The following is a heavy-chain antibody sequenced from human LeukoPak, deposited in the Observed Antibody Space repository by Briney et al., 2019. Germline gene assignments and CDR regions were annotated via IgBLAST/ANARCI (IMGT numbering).Heavy chain of an antibody. CDR3: ARVRGDYYDSNAFDP. CDR1: GYTFTGYY. Sequence: ASGNVSCKASGYTFTGYYMHWVRQAPGQGLEWMGWINPNSGGTNYAQKLQGRVTITSDTSISTAYMELSRLRSDDTAVYYCARVRGDYYDSNAFDPWGQGTLVTVSS. D-gene: IGHD3-22*01. CDR2: INPNSGGT. V-gene: IGHV1-2*02. J-gene: IGHJ5*02.